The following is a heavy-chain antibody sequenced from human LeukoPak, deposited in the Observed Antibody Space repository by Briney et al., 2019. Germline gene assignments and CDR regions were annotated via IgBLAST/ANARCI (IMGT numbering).Heavy chain of an antibody. D-gene: IGHD3-3*01. V-gene: IGHV3-64*01. Sequence: GGSLRLSCAASGFTFSSYAMHWVRQAPGKGLEYVSAISSNGGSTYYANSVKGRFTISRDNSKNTLYLQMGSLRAEDMAVYYCARDSDDFWSGYWGYFDYWGQGTLVTVSS. CDR3: ARDSDDFWSGYWGYFDY. CDR1: GFTFSSYA. J-gene: IGHJ4*02. CDR2: ISSNGGST.